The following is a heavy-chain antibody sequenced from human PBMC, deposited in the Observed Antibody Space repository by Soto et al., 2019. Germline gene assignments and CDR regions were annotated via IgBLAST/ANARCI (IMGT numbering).Heavy chain of an antibody. D-gene: IGHD3-3*01. CDR3: ARRFWSGYYYFDY. Sequence: EVQLVESGGGLVQPGGSLRLSCAASGFTVSSNYMSWVRQAPGKGLEWVSVIYSGGSTYYADSVKGRFTISRDNSKNTRYLQMNSLRAEDTAVYYCARRFWSGYYYFDYWGQGTLVTVSS. V-gene: IGHV3-66*04. J-gene: IGHJ4*02. CDR2: IYSGGST. CDR1: GFTVSSNY.